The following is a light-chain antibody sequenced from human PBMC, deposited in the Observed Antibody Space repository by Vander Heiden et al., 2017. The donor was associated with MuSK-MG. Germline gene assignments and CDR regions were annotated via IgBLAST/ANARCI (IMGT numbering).Light chain of an antibody. Sequence: QSALTQPASVSGFPGQSLTISSTGTISYVAGYDYLSWYPLHPGKAPKLMIFDVNNRPAGISNRCSGSKTGNTASLTISGLEAEDEADYYGSSYTAGSLLVFGGGTKLTVL. CDR2: DVN. J-gene: IGLJ2*01. CDR3: SSYTAGSLLV. CDR1: ISYVAGYDY. V-gene: IGLV2-14*01.